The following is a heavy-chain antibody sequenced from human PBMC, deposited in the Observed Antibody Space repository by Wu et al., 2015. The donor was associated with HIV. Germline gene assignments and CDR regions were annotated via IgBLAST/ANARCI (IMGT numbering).Heavy chain of an antibody. D-gene: IGHD2/OR15-2a*01. Sequence: QVQLMQSGAEVKKPGASVKVSCKASGYTFISYGISWVRQAPGQGLEWMGWISGYNGNTNYAQKFQGRVTMTTDTSTNTAYMELRSLRSDDTAVYYCARDINTIIPSTLDYWGQEPWSPSPQ. CDR1: GYTFISYG. CDR3: ARDINTIIPSTLDY. J-gene: IGHJ4*01. CDR2: ISGYNGNT. V-gene: IGHV1-18*01.